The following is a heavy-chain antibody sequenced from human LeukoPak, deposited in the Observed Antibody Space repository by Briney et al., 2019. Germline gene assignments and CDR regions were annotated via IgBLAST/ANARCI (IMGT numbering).Heavy chain of an antibody. D-gene: IGHD3-22*01. CDR2: INPNSGGT. J-gene: IGHJ4*02. CDR3: ARWDHSGYYYFDY. V-gene: IGHV1-2*06. CDR1: GYTFTSYY. Sequence: ASVKVSCKASGYTFTSYYMHWVRQAPGQGLEWMGRINPNSGGTNYAQKFQGRVTMTRDTSISTAYMELSRLRSDDTAVYYCARWDHSGYYYFDYWGQGTLVTVSS.